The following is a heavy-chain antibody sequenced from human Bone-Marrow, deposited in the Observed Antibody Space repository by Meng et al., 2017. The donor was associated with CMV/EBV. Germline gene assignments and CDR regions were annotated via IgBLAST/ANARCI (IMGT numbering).Heavy chain of an antibody. D-gene: IGHD4-23*01. Sequence: GESLKISCAASGFTFSNAWMSWVRQAPGKGLEWVSVIYFGGTTYYADSVKGRFTVSRDHSKNTLYLQMHSLRAEDTAIYYCARGESSYGGNGLDYWGQGTLVTVSS. CDR1: GFTFSNAW. CDR3: ARGESSYGGNGLDY. CDR2: IYFGGTT. V-gene: IGHV3-53*01. J-gene: IGHJ4*02.